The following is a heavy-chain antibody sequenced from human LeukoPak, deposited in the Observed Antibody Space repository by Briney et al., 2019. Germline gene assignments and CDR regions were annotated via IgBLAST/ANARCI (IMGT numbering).Heavy chain of an antibody. CDR2: INPDGNKK. V-gene: IGHV3-7*01. Sequence: GGSLRLSCAVSGLTFSSSWMDWVRQAPGKGLEWVASINPDGNKKYSADSVKGRFTISRDNAKNSLYLQMNSLRAEDTAVYYCARDMNRVGATTGYAFDIWGQGTMVTVPS. CDR3: ARDMNRVGATTGYAFDI. J-gene: IGHJ3*02. CDR1: GLTFSSSW. D-gene: IGHD1-26*01.